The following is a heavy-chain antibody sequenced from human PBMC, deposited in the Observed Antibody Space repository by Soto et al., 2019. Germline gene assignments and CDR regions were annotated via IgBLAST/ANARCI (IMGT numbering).Heavy chain of an antibody. CDR2: IIPIFGTA. D-gene: IGHD3-22*01. CDR3: ARGRGGYYYDSSGYPRGWFDP. V-gene: IGHV1-69*13. Sequence: SVKVSCKASGGTFSSYAISWVRQAPGQGLEWMGGIIPIFGTANYAQKFQGRVTITADESTSTAYMELSSLRSEDTAVYYCARGRGGYYYDSSGYPRGWFDPWGQGTLVTV. J-gene: IGHJ5*02. CDR1: GGTFSSYA.